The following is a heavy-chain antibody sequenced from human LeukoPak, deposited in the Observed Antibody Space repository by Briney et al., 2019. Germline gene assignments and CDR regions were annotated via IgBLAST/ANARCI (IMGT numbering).Heavy chain of an antibody. D-gene: IGHD4-17*01. CDR3: ARGTMTTVTYYFDY. CDR2: INHSGST. V-gene: IGHV4-34*01. CDR1: GDSISGYY. Sequence: TSETLSLTCTVSGDSISGYYWSWIRQPPGKGLEWIGEINHSGSTNYNPSLKSRVTISVDTSKNQFSLKLSSVTAADTAVYYCARGTMTTVTYYFDYWGQGTLVTVSS. J-gene: IGHJ4*02.